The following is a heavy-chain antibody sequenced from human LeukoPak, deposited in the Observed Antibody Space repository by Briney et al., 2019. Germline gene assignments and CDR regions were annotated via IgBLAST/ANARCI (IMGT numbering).Heavy chain of an antibody. CDR3: ARDLRRDGPIDDLGYFDY. J-gene: IGHJ4*02. D-gene: IGHD5-24*01. V-gene: IGHV1-69*05. Sequence: SVKVSCKASGGTFSSCAISWVRQAPGQGLEWMGRIIPIFGTANYAQKFQGRVTITTDESTSTAYMELSSLRSEDTAVYYCARDLRRDGPIDDLGYFDYWGQGTLVTVSS. CDR2: IIPIFGTA. CDR1: GGTFSSCA.